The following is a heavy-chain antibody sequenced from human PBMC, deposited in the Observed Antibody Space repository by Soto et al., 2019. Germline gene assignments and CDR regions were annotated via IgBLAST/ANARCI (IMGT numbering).Heavy chain of an antibody. CDR1: GFTFSSYA. D-gene: IGHD6-13*01. CDR2: ISYDGSNK. J-gene: IGHJ4*02. Sequence: QVQLVESGGGVVQPGRSLRLSCAASGFTFSSYAMHWVRQAPGKGLEWVAVISYDGSNKYYADSVKGRFTISRDNSKNTLYLQMNSLRAEDTAVYYCASDPPGYSGSWGQGTLVTVSS. CDR3: ASDPPGYSGS. V-gene: IGHV3-30-3*01.